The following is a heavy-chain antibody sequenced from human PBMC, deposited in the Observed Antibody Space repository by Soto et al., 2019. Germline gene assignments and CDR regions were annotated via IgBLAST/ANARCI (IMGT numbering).Heavy chain of an antibody. CDR3: ARHYYDSSGFLGG. Sequence: SETLSLTCTVSVGSISSSSYYWGWIRQPPGKGLEWIGSIYYSGSTYYNPSPKSRVTISVDTSKNQFSLKLGSVTATDTAVYYCARHYYDSSGFLGGWGQGTLVTVSS. CDR2: IYYSGST. CDR1: VGSISSSSYY. V-gene: IGHV4-39*01. D-gene: IGHD3-22*01. J-gene: IGHJ4*02.